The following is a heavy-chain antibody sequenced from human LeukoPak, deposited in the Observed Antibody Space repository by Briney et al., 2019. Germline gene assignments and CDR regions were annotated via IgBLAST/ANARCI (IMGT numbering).Heavy chain of an antibody. Sequence: ASVKVSCQASGYTFLHYGINWVRQAPGQGLEWMGWINAYKASTTYTQKFQGRVTMTTDTSTSTAYLEVRSLRSDDTAVYYCARAGYYDTSGYYPVIDYWGQGTLVTVSP. D-gene: IGHD3-22*01. J-gene: IGHJ4*02. CDR2: INAYKAST. CDR3: ARAGYYDTSGYYPVIDY. V-gene: IGHV1-18*01. CDR1: GYTFLHYG.